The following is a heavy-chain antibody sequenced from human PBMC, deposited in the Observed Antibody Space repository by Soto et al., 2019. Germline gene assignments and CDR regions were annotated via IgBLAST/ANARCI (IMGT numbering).Heavy chain of an antibody. CDR3: ARFYYDSSGYLPSPYYYYYGMDV. J-gene: IGHJ6*02. D-gene: IGHD3-22*01. V-gene: IGHV3-21*01. CDR2: ISSSSSYI. Sequence: PGGSMRVSCAASGFTFSYYSRNRVRQAPGKGLEWVSSISSSSSYISYADSVKGRFTISRDNAKNSLYLQMNSLRAEDTAVYYCARFYYDSSGYLPSPYYYYYGMDVWGQGTTVTVS. CDR1: GFTFSYYS.